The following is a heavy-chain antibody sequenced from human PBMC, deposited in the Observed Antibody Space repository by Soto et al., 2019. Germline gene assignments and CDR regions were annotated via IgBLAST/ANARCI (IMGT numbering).Heavy chain of an antibody. CDR1: GFTFSTYG. Sequence: QVQLVESGGGLVQPGKSLRLSCAASGFTFSTYGMHWVRQAPGKGLEWVAVIWYDGSNKYHGDSLKGRVTISRDNSKNTLYLQINNLSAEDTAVYYCGRDGALGDTAVVDSWGQGTLVTVSS. CDR3: GRDGALGDTAVVDS. J-gene: IGHJ4*02. V-gene: IGHV3-33*01. CDR2: IWYDGSNK. D-gene: IGHD5-18*01.